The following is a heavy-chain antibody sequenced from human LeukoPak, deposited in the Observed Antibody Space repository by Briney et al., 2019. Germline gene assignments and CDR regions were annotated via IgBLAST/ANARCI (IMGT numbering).Heavy chain of an antibody. D-gene: IGHD6-19*01. Sequence: ASVKVPCKASGYTFTGYYMHWVRQAPGQGLEWMGWINPNSGGTNYAQKFQGRVTMTRDTSISTAYMELSRLRSDDTAVYYCARAVAGTWVVDYWGQGTLVTVSS. V-gene: IGHV1-2*02. CDR1: GYTFTGYY. J-gene: IGHJ4*02. CDR3: ARAVAGTWVVDY. CDR2: INPNSGGT.